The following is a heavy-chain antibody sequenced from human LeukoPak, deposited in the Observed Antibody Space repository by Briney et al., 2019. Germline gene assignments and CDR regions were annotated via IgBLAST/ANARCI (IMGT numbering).Heavy chain of an antibody. CDR3: AKDLNPRAVAGTEFDY. D-gene: IGHD6-19*01. CDR1: GFTFSSYA. Sequence: PGGSLRLSRAASGFTFSSYAMSWVRQAPGKGLEWVSAISGSGGSTYYADSVKGRFTISRDNSKNTLYLQMNSLRAEDTAVYYCAKDLNPRAVAGTEFDYWGQGTLVTVSS. J-gene: IGHJ4*02. CDR2: ISGSGGST. V-gene: IGHV3-23*01.